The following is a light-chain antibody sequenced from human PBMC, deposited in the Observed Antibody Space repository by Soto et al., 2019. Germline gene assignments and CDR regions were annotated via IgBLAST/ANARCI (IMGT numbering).Light chain of an antibody. CDR2: AAS. V-gene: IGKV1-39*01. Sequence: DIQMTQSPSSLSASVGDRVTITCRASQSISSYLNWYQQKPGKAPKLLIYAASSLHSGVPSRFSGSGSGTDFTLTISSLQPEDFATYYCQQSYSTHLTFGQGTKLEIK. CDR3: QQSYSTHLT. CDR1: QSISSY. J-gene: IGKJ2*01.